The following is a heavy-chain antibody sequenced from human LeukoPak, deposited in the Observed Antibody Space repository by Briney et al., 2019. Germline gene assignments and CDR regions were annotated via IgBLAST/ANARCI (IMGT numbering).Heavy chain of an antibody. CDR1: GGSISSYY. CDR3: ARLGNRGYSYAIDY. V-gene: IGHV4-59*08. D-gene: IGHD5-18*01. Sequence: SETLSLTCTVSGGSISSYYWSWIRQPPGKGLEWIGYIYYSGSTNYNPSLKSRVTISVDTSKNQFSLKLSSVTAADTAVYYCARLGNRGYSYAIDYWGQGTLVTVSS. CDR2: IYYSGST. J-gene: IGHJ4*02.